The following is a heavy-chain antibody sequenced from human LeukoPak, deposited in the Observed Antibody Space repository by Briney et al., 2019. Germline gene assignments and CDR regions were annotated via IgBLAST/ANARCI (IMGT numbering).Heavy chain of an antibody. CDR3: ARGYCSGGSCSKFNY. CDR2: IHTSGST. J-gene: IGHJ4*02. V-gene: IGHV3-53*01. CDR1: GFSVSGNY. Sequence: GGSLRLSCAASGFSVSGNYMSWVRQAPGKGLEWVSFIHTSGSTFYADSVKGRFTISRDNSKNTLYLQMNSLRAEDTAVYYCARGYCSGGSCSKFNYWGQGTLVTVSS. D-gene: IGHD2-15*01.